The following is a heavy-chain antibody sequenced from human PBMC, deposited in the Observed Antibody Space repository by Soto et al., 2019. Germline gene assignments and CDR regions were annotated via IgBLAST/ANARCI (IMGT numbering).Heavy chain of an antibody. CDR2: IYYDGST. D-gene: IGHD6-19*01. V-gene: IGHV4-39*01. Sequence: SETLSLTCTVSGASIRSSTFYWGWIRQPPGKGLESIANIYYDGSTYYNPSLKSRVTISVDTSKNQFSLKLSSVTAADTAVYYCARHDGFSSGWIIDYWGHGTLVTVSS. J-gene: IGHJ4*01. CDR1: GASIRSSTFY. CDR3: ARHDGFSSGWIIDY.